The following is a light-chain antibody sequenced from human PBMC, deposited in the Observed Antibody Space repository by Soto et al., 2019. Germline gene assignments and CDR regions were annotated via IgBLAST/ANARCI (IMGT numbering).Light chain of an antibody. CDR2: EVS. CDR3: SSYAGSYTHVV. V-gene: IGLV2-8*01. CDR1: SSDVGGYNY. J-gene: IGLJ2*01. Sequence: QSALTQPPSASGSPGQSVTISCTGTSSDVGGYNYVSWYQQHPGKAPKLMIFEVSKWPSGVPDRFSGSKSGNTASLTVSGLQAEDEADYYCSSYAGSYTHVVFGGGTKVTVL.